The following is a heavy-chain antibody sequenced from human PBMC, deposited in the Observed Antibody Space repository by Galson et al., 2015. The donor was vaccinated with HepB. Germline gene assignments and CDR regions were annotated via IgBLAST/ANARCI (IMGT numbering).Heavy chain of an antibody. CDR1: GYTFATYP. CDR3: TPSTWYHDY. Sequence: SVKVSCKASGYTFATYPMNWVRQAPGQGLEWMGWINTNTGNPTYAQGFSGRFVFSLDTSVTTAYLQISSLKAEDTAVYYCTPSTWYHDYWGQGTLVTVSS. V-gene: IGHV7-4-1*02. J-gene: IGHJ4*02. D-gene: IGHD6-13*01. CDR2: INTNTGNP.